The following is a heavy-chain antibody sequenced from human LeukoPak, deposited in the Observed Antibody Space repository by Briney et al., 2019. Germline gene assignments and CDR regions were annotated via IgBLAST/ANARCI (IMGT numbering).Heavy chain of an antibody. D-gene: IGHD3-22*01. V-gene: IGHV4-34*01. J-gene: IGHJ4*02. CDR1: GGSFSGYY. CDR3: VRNSHYYDSSGFNY. Sequence: SETLSLTCAVYGGSFSGYYWSWIRQPPGKGLEWIGEVNHSGSTNYNPSLKSRVTVSIDTSKNQFSLKLSSVTAADTAVYYCVRNSHYYDSSGFNYWGQGTLVTVSS. CDR2: VNHSGST.